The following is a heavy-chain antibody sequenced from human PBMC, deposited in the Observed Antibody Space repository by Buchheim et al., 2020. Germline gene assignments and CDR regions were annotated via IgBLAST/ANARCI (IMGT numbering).Heavy chain of an antibody. V-gene: IGHV3-33*01. CDR2: IWYDGSNK. CDR1: GFTFSSYG. Sequence: QVQLVESGGGVVQPGRSLRLSCAASGFTFSSYGMHWVRQAPGKGLEWVAVIWYDGSNKYYADSVKGRFTISRDNSKNTLYLQMNSLRAEDTAVYYCARGGSSSGWYRSRRSEFLFDYWGQGTL. CDR3: ARGGSSSGWYRSRRSEFLFDY. D-gene: IGHD6-19*01. J-gene: IGHJ4*02.